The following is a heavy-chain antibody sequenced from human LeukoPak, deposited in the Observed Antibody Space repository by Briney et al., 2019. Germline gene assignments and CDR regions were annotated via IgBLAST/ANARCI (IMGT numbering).Heavy chain of an antibody. D-gene: IGHD3-16*02. V-gene: IGHV4-59*01. CDR1: GDSINSYY. Sequence: SETLSLTCSVSGDSINSYYWSWLRQPPGKGLEWIGYIYDTGSTNYNPSLRSRVTISVDTSKNQVSLKLTSVTAADTAVYYCALSYYDYVWGSYRYRDYWGQGTLVTVSS. CDR3: ALSYYDYVWGSYRYRDY. CDR2: IYDTGST. J-gene: IGHJ4*02.